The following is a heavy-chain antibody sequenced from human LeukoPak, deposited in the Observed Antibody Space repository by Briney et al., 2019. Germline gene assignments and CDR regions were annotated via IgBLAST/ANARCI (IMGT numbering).Heavy chain of an antibody. J-gene: IGHJ4*02. CDR2: IYYSGST. Sequence: PSETLSLTCTVSGGSISSYYWSWIRQPPGKGLEWIGYIYYSGSTNYNPSLKSRVTISVDTSKNQFSLKLSSVTAADTAVYYCARARSVWFGELGNWGQGTLVTVSS. V-gene: IGHV4-59*01. CDR1: GGSISSYY. D-gene: IGHD3-10*01. CDR3: ARARSVWFGELGN.